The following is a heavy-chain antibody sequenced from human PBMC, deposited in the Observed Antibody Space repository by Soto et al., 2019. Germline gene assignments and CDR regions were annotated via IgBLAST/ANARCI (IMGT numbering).Heavy chain of an antibody. CDR3: VRVGAGSYYYDGMDV. V-gene: IGHV3-74*03. J-gene: IGHJ6*02. D-gene: IGHD2-21*01. CDR2: TNGDASST. CDR1: GFTFSSYY. Sequence: EEQLVESGGGLVQPGGSLRLSCVASGFTFSSYYMHWVRQVPGKGLVWVSRTNGDASSTAYADSVKGRFTITRDNAKNTLYLQMSSLRVEDTAMSYCVRVGAGSYYYDGMDVWGQGTTVTVSS.